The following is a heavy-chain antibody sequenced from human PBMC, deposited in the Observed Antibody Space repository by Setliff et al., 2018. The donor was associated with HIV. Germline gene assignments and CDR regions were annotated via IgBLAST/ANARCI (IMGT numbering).Heavy chain of an antibody. CDR3: ATDIVATLDY. CDR1: GFTFSNYW. D-gene: IGHD5-12*01. V-gene: IGHV3-7*01. CDR2: IKQDGSEK. Sequence: GGSLRLSCAASGFTFSNYWMSWVRQAPGKGLEWVANIKQDGSEKFYVDSVKGRFTISRDNAKNSPYLQMNSLRAEDTAVYYCATDIVATLDYWGQGTLVTVSS. J-gene: IGHJ4*02.